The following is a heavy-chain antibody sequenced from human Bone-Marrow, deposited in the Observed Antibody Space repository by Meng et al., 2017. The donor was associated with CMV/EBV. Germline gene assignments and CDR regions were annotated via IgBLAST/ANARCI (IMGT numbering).Heavy chain of an antibody. D-gene: IGHD4-17*01. CDR2: MNPNSGNT. J-gene: IGHJ3*02. Sequence: ASVKVSCKASGYTFTSYDINWVRQATGQGLEWMGWMNPNSGNTGYAQKFQGRVTITRNTSISTAYMELSSLRSEDTAVYYCARDRPLPPTACDAFDIWGQGPRVTGSS. CDR1: GYTFTSYD. V-gene: IGHV1-8*03. CDR3: ARDRPLPPTACDAFDI.